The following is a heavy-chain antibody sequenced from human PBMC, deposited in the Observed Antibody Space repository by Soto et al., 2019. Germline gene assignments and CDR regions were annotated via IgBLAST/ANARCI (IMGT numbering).Heavy chain of an antibody. CDR3: ARGTTSWSWKFDY. J-gene: IGHJ4*02. Sequence: SETLSLTCTVSGGSISSYYWSWIRQPPGKGLEWIGYIYYSGSTNYNPSLKSRVTISVDTSKNQFSLKLTSVTAADTAVYYCARGTTSWSWKFDYWGQGILVTVSS. CDR1: GGSISSYY. V-gene: IGHV4-59*01. CDR2: IYYSGST. D-gene: IGHD6-13*01.